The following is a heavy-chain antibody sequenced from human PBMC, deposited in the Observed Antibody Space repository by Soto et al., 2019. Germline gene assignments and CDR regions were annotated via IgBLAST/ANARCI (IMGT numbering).Heavy chain of an antibody. CDR1: GFTFSSYA. V-gene: IGHV3-30-3*01. CDR2: ISYDGSNK. D-gene: IGHD5-18*01. CDR3: ARDRGYSYGPFDY. Sequence: QVQLVESGGGVVQPGRSLRLSCAASGFTFSSYAMHWVRQAPGMGLEWVAVISYDGSNKYYADSVKGRFTISRDNSKNTLYLQMNSLRAEDTAVYYCARDRGYSYGPFDYWGQGTLVTVSS. J-gene: IGHJ4*02.